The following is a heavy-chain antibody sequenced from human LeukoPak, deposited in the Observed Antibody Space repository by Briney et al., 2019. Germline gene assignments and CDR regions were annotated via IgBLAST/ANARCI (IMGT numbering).Heavy chain of an antibody. CDR3: VRQVADYFYYYMDV. V-gene: IGHV4-39*01. Sequence: SETLSLTCTVSGGSVSSTNYYWGWVRQPPGKGLEWIGAIYFSETTYYNPSLKSRITISLDTSKTQFSLKLSSVTAADTAIYYCVRQVADYFYYYMDVWGKGTSVTVTS. J-gene: IGHJ6*03. CDR2: IYFSETT. CDR1: GGSVSSTNYY. D-gene: IGHD2-15*01.